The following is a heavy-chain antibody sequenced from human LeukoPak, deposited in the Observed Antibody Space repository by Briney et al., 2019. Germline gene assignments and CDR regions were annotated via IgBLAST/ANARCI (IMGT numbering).Heavy chain of an antibody. CDR2: TYYSGST. CDR3: ARSAYSSSYLGY. CDR1: VGSISSSSYY. Sequence: PSETLSLTCTVSVGSISSSSYYWGWIRQPPGKGLEGIGSTYYSGSTYYNPSLKSRVTISVDTSKNQFSLKLSSVTAADTAVYYCARSAYSSSYLGYWGQGTLVTVSS. V-gene: IGHV4-39*07. J-gene: IGHJ4*02. D-gene: IGHD6-6*01.